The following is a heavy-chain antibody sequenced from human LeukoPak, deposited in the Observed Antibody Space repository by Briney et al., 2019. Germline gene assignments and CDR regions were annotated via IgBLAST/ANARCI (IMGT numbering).Heavy chain of an antibody. J-gene: IGHJ4*02. Sequence: ASVKVSCKASGYTFTSYGISWVRQAPGQGLEWMGWISAYNGNTNYAQKLQGKVTMTTDTSTSTAYMELRSLRSDDTAVYYCARGEYSSSWDHYYFDYWGQGTLVTVSS. D-gene: IGHD6-13*01. V-gene: IGHV1-18*01. CDR2: ISAYNGNT. CDR1: GYTFTSYG. CDR3: ARGEYSSSWDHYYFDY.